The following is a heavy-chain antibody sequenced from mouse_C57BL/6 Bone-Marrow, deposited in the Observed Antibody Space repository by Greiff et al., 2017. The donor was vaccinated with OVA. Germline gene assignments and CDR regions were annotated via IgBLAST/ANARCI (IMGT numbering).Heavy chain of an antibody. Sequence: QVQLQQPGAELVRPGSSVKLSCKASGYTFTSYWMDWVKQRHGQGLEWIGNIYPSDSETHYNQKFKDKATLTVDKSSSTAYMQLSSLTSEDSAVYYCSREGLYGSSDHWGQGTTLTVSS. CDR2: IYPSDSET. CDR1: GYTFTSYW. V-gene: IGHV1-61*01. J-gene: IGHJ2*01. CDR3: SREGLYGSSDH. D-gene: IGHD1-1*01.